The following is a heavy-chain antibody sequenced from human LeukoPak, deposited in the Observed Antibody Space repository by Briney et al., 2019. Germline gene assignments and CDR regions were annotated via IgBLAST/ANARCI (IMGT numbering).Heavy chain of an antibody. CDR2: INPNSGGT. D-gene: IGHD3-9*01. Sequence: ASVKVSCKASGYTFTSYGISWVRQAPGQGLEWMGWINPNSGGTNYAQKFQGRVTMTRDTSISTAYMELSRLRSDDTAVYYCARAYYDILTGYSPYYFDYWGQGTLVTVSS. CDR3: ARAYYDILTGYSPYYFDY. CDR1: GYTFTSYG. V-gene: IGHV1-2*02. J-gene: IGHJ4*02.